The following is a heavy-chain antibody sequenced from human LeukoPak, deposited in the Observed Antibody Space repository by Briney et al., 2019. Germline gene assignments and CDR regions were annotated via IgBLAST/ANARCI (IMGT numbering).Heavy chain of an antibody. CDR2: INHRGST. CDR3: ATYSTGFDI. CDR1: GGSFSDYY. Sequence: SETLSLTCAVYGGSFSDYYWTWIRQPPGKGLEWIGEINHRGSTHYNPSLKSRVAISVDTSKKQFSLKLSSVTAADTAVYYCATYSTGFDIWGQGTVVTVSS. D-gene: IGHD6-19*01. V-gene: IGHV4-34*01. J-gene: IGHJ3*02.